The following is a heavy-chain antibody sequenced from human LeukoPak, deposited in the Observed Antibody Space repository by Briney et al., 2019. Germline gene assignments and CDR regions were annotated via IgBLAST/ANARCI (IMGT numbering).Heavy chain of an antibody. J-gene: IGHJ3*02. Sequence: ASVKVSCKAPGYTFTSYGISWVRQAPGQGLEWMGWISAYNGNTNYAQNLQGRVTMTTDTSTSTAYMELRSLRSDDTAVYYCARDQWLGDAFDIWGQGTMVTVSS. V-gene: IGHV1-18*01. CDR3: ARDQWLGDAFDI. D-gene: IGHD6-19*01. CDR1: GYTFTSYG. CDR2: ISAYNGNT.